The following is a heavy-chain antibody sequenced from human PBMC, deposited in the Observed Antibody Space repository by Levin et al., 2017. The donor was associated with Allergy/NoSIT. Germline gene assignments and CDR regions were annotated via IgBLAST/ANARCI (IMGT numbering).Heavy chain of an antibody. V-gene: IGHV1-69*13. Sequence: ASVKVSCKASGGTFSSYAISWVRQAPGQGLEWMGGIIPIFGTANYAQKFQGRVTITADESTSTAYMELSSLRSEDTAVYYCARAPYCGGDCYLVPDAFDIWGQGTMVTVSS. D-gene: IGHD2-21*02. CDR2: IIPIFGTA. CDR1: GGTFSSYA. CDR3: ARAPYCGGDCYLVPDAFDI. J-gene: IGHJ3*02.